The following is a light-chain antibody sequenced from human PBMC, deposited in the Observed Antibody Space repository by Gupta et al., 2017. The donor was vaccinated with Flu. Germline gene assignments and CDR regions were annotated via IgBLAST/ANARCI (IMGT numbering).Light chain of an antibody. J-gene: IGLJ2*01. CDR3: SSYTGSSTL. Sequence: QAITISCTGPSSDMGGYNYVSWYQQHPGKAPKLMIFEVNNRPSGVSNRFSGSKSGNTASLTISGLQAEDEAHYYCSSYTGSSTLFGGGTKLTVL. V-gene: IGLV2-14*01. CDR1: SSDMGGYNY. CDR2: EVN.